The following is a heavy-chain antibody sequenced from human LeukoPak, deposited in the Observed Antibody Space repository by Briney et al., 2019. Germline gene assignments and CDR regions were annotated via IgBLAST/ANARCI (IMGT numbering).Heavy chain of an antibody. CDR1: GGSISSYY. J-gene: IGHJ4*02. D-gene: IGHD3-22*01. V-gene: IGHV4-34*01. CDR2: INHSGST. CDR3: ARASPPHYYDSSGYPTLFDY. Sequence: SETLSLTCTVSGGSISSYYWSWIRQPPGKGLEWIGEINHSGSTNYNPSLKSRVTISVDTAKNQFSLKLSSVTAADTAVYYCARASPPHYYDSSGYPTLFDYWGQGTLVTVSS.